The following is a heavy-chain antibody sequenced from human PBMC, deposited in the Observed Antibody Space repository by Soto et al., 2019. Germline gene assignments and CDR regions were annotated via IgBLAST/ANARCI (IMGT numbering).Heavy chain of an antibody. CDR3: ARADGGDECYSHWFDY. CDR2: IYHSGRI. Sequence: QLQLQESGSGLVKSSQTLSLTCAVSGVSISSGGYSWSWIRQPPGKVLEWIGYIYHSGRIYYNPSLKSRVTISVDRAKNQFTMKLSSVTAADTSVYYCARADGGDECYSHWFDYWGQVTPVTVSS. D-gene: IGHD2-21*01. V-gene: IGHV4-30-2*01. CDR1: GVSISSGGYS. J-gene: IGHJ5*01.